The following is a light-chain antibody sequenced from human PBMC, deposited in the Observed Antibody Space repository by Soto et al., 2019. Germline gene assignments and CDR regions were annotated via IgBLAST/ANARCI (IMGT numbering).Light chain of an antibody. J-gene: IGKJ1*01. V-gene: IGKV3-20*01. Sequence: CRAIQSISSYLAWYQQKLGQAPRLLIYGASSRATGIPDRFSGSGSGTDFTLTISRLEPEDFAVYYCQQQRTFGQGTKVDIK. CDR2: GAS. CDR3: QQQRT. CDR1: QSISSY.